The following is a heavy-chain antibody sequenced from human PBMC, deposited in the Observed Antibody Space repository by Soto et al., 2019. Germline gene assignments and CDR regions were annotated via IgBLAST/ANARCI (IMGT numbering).Heavy chain of an antibody. J-gene: IGHJ6*03. CDR1: GDSVSSNSAA. D-gene: IGHD7-27*01. CDR3: ARDLSWGSNWYYYMDV. Sequence: SQTLSLTCVISGDSVSSNSAAWNWIRQSPSRGLEWLGRTYYRTRWYYDYAVSVRSRITVNPDTSKNQFSLQLTSVTPEDTAVYYCARDLSWGSNWYYYMDVWGKGTTVTVSS. CDR2: TYYRTRWYY. V-gene: IGHV6-1*01.